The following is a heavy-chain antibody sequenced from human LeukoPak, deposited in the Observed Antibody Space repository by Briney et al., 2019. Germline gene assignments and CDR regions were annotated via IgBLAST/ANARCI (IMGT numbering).Heavy chain of an antibody. D-gene: IGHD3-10*01. CDR1: GFTFSSYW. CDR3: ATSYRGDRY. Sequence: GGSLRLSCAASGFTFSSYWMHWVRQAPGKGLVWVANIKQDGSEKYYADSVKGRFTISRDNAKNSLYLQMNSLRAEDTAVYFCATSYRGDRYWGQGTLVTVSS. CDR2: IKQDGSEK. J-gene: IGHJ4*02. V-gene: IGHV3-7*01.